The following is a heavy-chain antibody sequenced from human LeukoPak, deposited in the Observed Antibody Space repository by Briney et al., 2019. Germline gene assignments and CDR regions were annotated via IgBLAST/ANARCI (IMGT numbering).Heavy chain of an antibody. CDR3: AREDCTIGAVCSLLLDH. CDR2: INSDASTI. D-gene: IGHD2-8*01. V-gene: IGHV3-74*01. CDR1: GLTFSSDW. Sequence: GKSLRLSCAASGLTFSSDWMHWVRQVPGKGLVWVSRINSDASTINYADSVKGRFTISRDNAKNTPYLQMNNLRAEDTAVYYCAREDCTIGAVCSLLLDHWGRGTLVTVSS. J-gene: IGHJ4*02.